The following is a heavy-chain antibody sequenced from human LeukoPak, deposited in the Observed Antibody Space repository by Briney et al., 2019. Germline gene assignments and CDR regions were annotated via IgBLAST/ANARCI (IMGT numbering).Heavy chain of an antibody. Sequence: SETLSLTCAVYGGSFSGYYWSWIRQPPGKGLEWIGETNHSGSTNYNPSLKSRVTISVDTSKNQFSLKLSSVTAADTAVYYCARDSARYSSRRSWFDPWGQGTLVTVSS. J-gene: IGHJ5*02. V-gene: IGHV4-34*01. CDR1: GGSFSGYY. CDR2: TNHSGST. D-gene: IGHD6-13*01. CDR3: ARDSARYSSRRSWFDP.